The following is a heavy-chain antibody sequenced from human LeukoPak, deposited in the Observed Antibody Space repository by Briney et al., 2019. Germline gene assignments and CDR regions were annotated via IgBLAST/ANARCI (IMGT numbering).Heavy chain of an antibody. CDR3: AIMHGYYDGSGYWVQ. Sequence: EGSLRLSCAASGFTFGSYGMSWVGQAPGKGLEGVSFITPNADRTSYADSVEGRFTISRDNPRNTLYMQMNSLRDEDTALYYCAIMHGYYDGSGYWVQWGQGTLVTVSS. CDR1: GFTFGSYG. D-gene: IGHD3-22*01. CDR2: ITPNADRT. J-gene: IGHJ1*01. V-gene: IGHV3-23*01.